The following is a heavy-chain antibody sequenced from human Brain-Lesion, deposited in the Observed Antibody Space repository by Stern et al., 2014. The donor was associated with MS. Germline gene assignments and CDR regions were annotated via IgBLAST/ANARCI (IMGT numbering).Heavy chain of an antibody. CDR3: ARAVRNQLLSEY. CDR1: GYTFSSYD. CDR2: MTPYSGNT. D-gene: IGHD2-2*01. V-gene: IGHV1-8*01. Sequence: VQLVESGAEVKKPGASVTVSCKASGYTFSSYDITWGRQASGHGLEWMGWMTPYSGNTGYAQKFKGRVSMTSDPSISTVYMELTSLTSDDTAVYFCARAVRNQLLSEYWGQGTLVTVSS. J-gene: IGHJ4*02.